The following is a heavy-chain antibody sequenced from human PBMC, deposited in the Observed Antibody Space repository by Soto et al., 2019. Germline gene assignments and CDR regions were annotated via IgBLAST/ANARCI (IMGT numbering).Heavy chain of an antibody. CDR3: AKDLEIIAVAGTSDY. Sequence: PGGSLRLSCAASGFTFSSYAMSWVRQAPGKGLEWVSAISGGGGSTYYADSVKGRFTISRDNSKNTLYLQMNSLRAEDTAVYYCAKDLEIIAVAGTSDYWGQGTLVTVSS. J-gene: IGHJ4*02. CDR1: GFTFSSYA. V-gene: IGHV3-23*01. D-gene: IGHD6-19*01. CDR2: ISGGGGST.